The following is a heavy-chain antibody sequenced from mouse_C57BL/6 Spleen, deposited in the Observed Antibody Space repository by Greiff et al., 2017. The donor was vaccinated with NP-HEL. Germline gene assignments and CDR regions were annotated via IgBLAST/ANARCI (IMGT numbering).Heavy chain of an antibody. J-gene: IGHJ1*03. V-gene: IGHV1-64*01. CDR1: GYTFTSYW. Sequence: QVQLQQPGAELVKPGASVKLSCKASGYTFTSYWMHWVKQRPGQGLEWIGMIHPNSGSTNYNEKFKSKATLTVDKSSSTAYMQLSSLTSEDSAVYYCARPFGGRAWYFEVWGTGTTVTVSS. D-gene: IGHD3-3*01. CDR3: ARPFGGRAWYFEV. CDR2: IHPNSGST.